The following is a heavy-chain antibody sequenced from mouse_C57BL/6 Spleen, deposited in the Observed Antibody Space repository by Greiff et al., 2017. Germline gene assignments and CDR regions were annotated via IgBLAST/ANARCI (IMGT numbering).Heavy chain of an antibody. CDR1: GYTFTDYY. V-gene: IGHV1-19*01. J-gene: IGHJ4*01. D-gene: IGHD1-1*01. CDR2: INPYNGGT. Sequence: VQLKQSGPVLVKPGASVKMSCKASGYTFTDYYMNWVKQSHGKSLEWIGVINPYNGGTSYNQKFKGKATLTVDKSSSTAYMELNSLTSEDSAVYYCARGAVVADYYAMDYWGQGTSVTVSS. CDR3: ARGAVVADYYAMDY.